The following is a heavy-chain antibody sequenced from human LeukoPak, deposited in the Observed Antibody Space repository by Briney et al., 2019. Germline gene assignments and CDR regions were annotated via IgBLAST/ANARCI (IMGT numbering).Heavy chain of an antibody. D-gene: IGHD2-15*01. J-gene: IGHJ3*02. Sequence: ASVKVSCKASGYTFTGYYMHWVRQAPGQGLEWMGWINPNSGGTNYAQKFQGRVTMTTDRSTDTAYRELRSLRSDDTAIYYCARDDLGYCSGGSCYSWRGAFDIWGQGTLVTVSS. CDR1: GYTFTGYY. V-gene: IGHV1-2*02. CDR3: ARDDLGYCSGGSCYSWRGAFDI. CDR2: INPNSGGT.